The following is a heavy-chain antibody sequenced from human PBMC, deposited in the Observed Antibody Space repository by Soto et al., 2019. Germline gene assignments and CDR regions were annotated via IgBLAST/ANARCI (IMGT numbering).Heavy chain of an antibody. V-gene: IGHV4-59*08. Sequence: QVQLQESGPGLVKPSETLSLTCTVSGGSISSYYWSWIRQPPGKGLEWIGYIYYSGSTNYNPSLKSRVTISVDTSKNQFSLKLSSVTAADTAVYYCARLVKGGYDKNYYYYYYMDVWGKGTTVTVSS. CDR3: ARLVKGGYDKNYYYYYYMDV. D-gene: IGHD5-12*01. CDR2: IYYSGST. CDR1: GGSISSYY. J-gene: IGHJ6*03.